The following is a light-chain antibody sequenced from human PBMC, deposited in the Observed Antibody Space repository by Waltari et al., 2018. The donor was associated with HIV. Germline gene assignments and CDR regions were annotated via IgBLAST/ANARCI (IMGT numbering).Light chain of an antibody. V-gene: IGKV1-9*01. Sequence: IQFTQSPSFLSAAVGDRVTLSCRDSQDIRRNLVWYQQKQGKAPKVLIYGAATLRSGVPSRFSGSGSGTEFTLTISNLQPEDSASFYCQQVNSYAFTFGQGTRLQIK. CDR2: GAA. J-gene: IGKJ5*01. CDR3: QQVNSYAFT. CDR1: QDIRRN.